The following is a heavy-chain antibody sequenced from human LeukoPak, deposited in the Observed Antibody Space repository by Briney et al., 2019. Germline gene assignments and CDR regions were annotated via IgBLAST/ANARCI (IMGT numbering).Heavy chain of an antibody. D-gene: IGHD6-19*01. CDR1: GFTFRTYG. CDR2: IWYDGSKE. J-gene: IGHJ4*02. Sequence: GGSLRLSCATSGFTFRTYGLHWVRQAPGKGLDWVAVIWYDGSKEYYADSVKGRFTISRDNSKSTLYLQMNSLRAEDTAVYYCARDLGNVAAGIGYYYDYWGQGTLVTCSS. CDR3: ARDLGNVAAGIGYYYDY. V-gene: IGHV3-33*01.